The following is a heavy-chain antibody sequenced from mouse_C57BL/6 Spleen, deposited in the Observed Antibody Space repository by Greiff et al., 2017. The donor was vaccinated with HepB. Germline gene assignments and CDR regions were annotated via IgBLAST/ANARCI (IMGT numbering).Heavy chain of an antibody. J-gene: IGHJ2*01. CDR3: ARDGTTVVASYYFDY. CDR1: GFTFSSYA. D-gene: IGHD1-1*01. Sequence: DVHLVESGGGLVKPGGSLKLSCAASGFTFSSYAMSWVRQTPEKRLEWVATISDGGSYTYYPDNVKGRFTISRDNAKNNLYLQMSHLKSEDTAMYYCARDGTTVVASYYFDYWGQGTTLTVSS. CDR2: ISDGGSYT. V-gene: IGHV5-4*01.